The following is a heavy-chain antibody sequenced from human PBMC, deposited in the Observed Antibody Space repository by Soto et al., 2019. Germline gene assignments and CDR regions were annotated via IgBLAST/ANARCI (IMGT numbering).Heavy chain of an antibody. V-gene: IGHV4-61*01. D-gene: IGHD1-1*01. CDR3: ASFLRTYKTFDY. J-gene: IGHJ4*02. CDR2: IYYSGST. CDR1: GGSVSSGSYY. Sequence: SETLSLTCTVSGGSVSSGSYYWSWIRQPPGEGLEWIGYIYYSGSTNYNPSLKSRVTISVDTSKNQFSLKLSSVTAADTAVYYCASFLRTYKTFDYWGQGTLVTVSS.